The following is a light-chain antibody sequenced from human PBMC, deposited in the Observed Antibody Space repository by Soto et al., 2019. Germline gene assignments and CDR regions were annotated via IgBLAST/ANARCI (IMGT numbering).Light chain of an antibody. CDR1: QGITSW. Sequence: DIQMTQSPSFVSASVGDRVTISCRASQGITSWLAWYQQKPGKATKLLIYAVSTLQGGVPSRFSGSGSGTEFTLTISSLQPEDFATYYCQQATSFPRTFGQGTKVEIK. CDR2: AVS. CDR3: QQATSFPRT. J-gene: IGKJ1*01. V-gene: IGKV1-12*01.